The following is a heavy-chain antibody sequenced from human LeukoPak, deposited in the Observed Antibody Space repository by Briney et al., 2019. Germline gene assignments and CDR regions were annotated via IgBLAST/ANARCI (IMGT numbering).Heavy chain of an antibody. V-gene: IGHV1-18*01. CDR2: ISAYNGNT. CDR3: ARRGYYEDSSSYYYYFDY. CDR1: GYTFTSYG. Sequence: AAGSVSCTASGYTFTSYGISWVRQAPGQGLEWMGWISAYNGNTNYAQKLQGRVTMTTDTSTSTAYMELRSLRSDDTAVYYCARRGYYEDSSSYYYYFDYWGQGTLVTVSS. D-gene: IGHD3-22*01. J-gene: IGHJ4*02.